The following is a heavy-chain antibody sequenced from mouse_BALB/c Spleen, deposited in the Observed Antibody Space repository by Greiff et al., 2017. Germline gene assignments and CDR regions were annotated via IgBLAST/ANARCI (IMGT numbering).Heavy chain of an antibody. CDR3: ARRVYYGSSSFDY. D-gene: IGHD1-1*01. J-gene: IGHJ2*01. Sequence: EVKLQESGPGLVKPSQSLSLTCSVTGYSFTSGYYWNWIRQFPGNKLEWMGYISYDGSNNYNPSLKNRISITRDTSKNQFFLKLNSVTTEDTATYYCARRVYYGSSSFDYWGQGTTLTVSS. V-gene: IGHV3-6*02. CDR2: ISYDGSN. CDR1: GYSFTSGYY.